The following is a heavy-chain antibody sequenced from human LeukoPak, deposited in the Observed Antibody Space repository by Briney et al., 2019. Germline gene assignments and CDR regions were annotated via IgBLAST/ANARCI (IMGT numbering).Heavy chain of an antibody. V-gene: IGHV1-8*01. CDR3: ARDVYGSGSYHY. Sequence: GASAKVSCKASGYTFTSYDINWVRQATGQGLEWMGWMNPNSGNTGYAQKFQGRVTMTRNTSISTAYMELSSLRSEDTAVYYCARDVYGSGSYHYWGQGTLVTVSS. CDR1: GYTFTSYD. D-gene: IGHD3-10*01. J-gene: IGHJ4*02. CDR2: MNPNSGNT.